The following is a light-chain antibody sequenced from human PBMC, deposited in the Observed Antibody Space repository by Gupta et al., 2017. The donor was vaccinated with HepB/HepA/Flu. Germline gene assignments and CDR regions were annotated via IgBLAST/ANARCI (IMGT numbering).Light chain of an antibody. V-gene: IGLV3-19*01. Sequence: SSEVTQDSAVSVALGQTIRITCQGDSLRNYYGTWYQQKPGQAPSLVLFGNNNRPSGIPDRFSGSNSGNTASLTITGAQAEGEADYYCSSRDSSGHWVFGGGTKLTVL. CDR2: GNN. J-gene: IGLJ3*02. CDR3: SSRDSSGHWV. CDR1: SLRNYY.